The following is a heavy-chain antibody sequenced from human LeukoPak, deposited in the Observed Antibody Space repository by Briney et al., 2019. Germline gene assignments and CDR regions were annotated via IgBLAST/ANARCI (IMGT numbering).Heavy chain of an antibody. Sequence: PGGSLRLSCAASGFTLRTYAMSWVRQAPGKGLEWVSTLGTSGGNTYYADSVKGRFTISRDNSKNTLYLQMNSLRAEDTAVYYCAKDLANGFDIWGQGTMVTVSS. V-gene: IGHV3-23*01. CDR3: AKDLANGFDI. CDR1: GFTLRTYA. J-gene: IGHJ3*02. CDR2: LGTSGGNT.